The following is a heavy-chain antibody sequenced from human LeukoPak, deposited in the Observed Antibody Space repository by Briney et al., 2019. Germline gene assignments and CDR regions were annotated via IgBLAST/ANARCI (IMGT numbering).Heavy chain of an antibody. Sequence: ASVKVSCKASGYTFTSYYMHWVRQAPGQGLEWMGIINPSGGSTSYAQKFQGRVTMTRDMSTSTVYMELSSRRSEDTAVYYCARDPLEGNGGNGDFDYWGQGTLVTVSS. J-gene: IGHJ4*02. CDR3: ARDPLEGNGGNGDFDY. CDR1: GYTFTSYY. CDR2: INPSGGST. D-gene: IGHD4-23*01. V-gene: IGHV1-46*01.